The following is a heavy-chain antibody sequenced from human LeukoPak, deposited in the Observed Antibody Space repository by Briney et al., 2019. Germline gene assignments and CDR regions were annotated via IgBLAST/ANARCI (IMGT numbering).Heavy chain of an antibody. CDR1: GFTFRNHW. D-gene: IGHD3-16*02. Sequence: GGSLRLSCAASGFTFRNHWMSWVRQAPGKGLEWVANINQEVSEIYYADSVRGRFIISRDNAKNSMYLQMNTLRAEDTAVYYCVRRYMATSAEDFDYWGQGTLVTVFS. V-gene: IGHV3-7*01. CDR3: VRRYMATSAEDFDY. CDR2: INQEVSEI. J-gene: IGHJ4*02.